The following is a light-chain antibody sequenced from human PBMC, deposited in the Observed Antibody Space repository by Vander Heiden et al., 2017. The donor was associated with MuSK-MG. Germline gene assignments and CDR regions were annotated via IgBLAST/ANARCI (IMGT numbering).Light chain of an antibody. CDR2: AAS. Sequence: EIVMTQSPGTLSVSPGERATLSCRASQSISTNLAWYQQKPGQAPRLLIYAASTRATGIPARFSGSGSGTEFTLTISSLQSEDFAVYYCQQYNNWPPPFGGGTKVEIK. CDR1: QSISTN. CDR3: QQYNNWPPP. V-gene: IGKV3-15*01. J-gene: IGKJ4*01.